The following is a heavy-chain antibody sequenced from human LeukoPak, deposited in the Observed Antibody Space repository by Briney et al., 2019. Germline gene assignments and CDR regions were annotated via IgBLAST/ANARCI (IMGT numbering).Heavy chain of an antibody. CDR2: INSDASTT. Sequence: SLINSDASTTRYAASVKGRFTISRDNAKNTLYLQMNSLRAEDTAVYYCARAGIAAAGPYYWGQGTLVTVSS. V-gene: IGHV3-74*01. J-gene: IGHJ4*02. CDR3: ARAGIAAAGPYY. D-gene: IGHD6-13*01.